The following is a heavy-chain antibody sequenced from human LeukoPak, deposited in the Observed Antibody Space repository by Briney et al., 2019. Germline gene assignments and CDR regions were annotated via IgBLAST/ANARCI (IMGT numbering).Heavy chain of an antibody. J-gene: IGHJ4*02. D-gene: IGHD2-2*01. CDR2: IYTSGST. CDR1: GGSISSGSYY. CDR3: ARSAYQLLDY. Sequence: PSETLSLTCTVPGGSISSGSYYWSWIRQPAGKGLEWIGRIYTSGSTNYNPSLKSRVTISVDTSKNQFSLKLSSVTAADTAVYYCARSAYQLLDYWGRGTLVTVSS. V-gene: IGHV4-61*02.